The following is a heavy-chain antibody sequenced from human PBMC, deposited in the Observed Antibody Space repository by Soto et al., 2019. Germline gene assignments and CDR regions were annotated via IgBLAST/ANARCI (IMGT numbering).Heavy chain of an antibody. Sequence: PGGSLRLSCAASGFTFSDYYMSWIRQAPGKGLEWVSYISSSGSTIYYADSVKGRFTISRDNAKNSLYLQMNSLRAEDTAVYYCARDPPAAGSYYYYGMDVWGQGTTVTVSS. D-gene: IGHD2-2*01. CDR2: ISSSGSTI. V-gene: IGHV3-11*01. J-gene: IGHJ6*02. CDR1: GFTFSDYY. CDR3: ARDPPAAGSYYYYGMDV.